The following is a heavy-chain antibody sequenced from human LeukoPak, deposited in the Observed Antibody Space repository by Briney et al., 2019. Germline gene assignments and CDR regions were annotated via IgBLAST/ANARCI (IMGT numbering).Heavy chain of an antibody. CDR1: VGTFSSYA. CDR3: AREGAGEEDAFDI. Sequence: GASVKVSCKASVGTFSSYAISWVRQAPGQGLEWMGGIIPIFGTANYAQKFQGRVTITADESTSTAYMELSSLRSEGTAVYYCAREGAGEEDAFDIWGQGTMVTVSS. V-gene: IGHV1-69*13. D-gene: IGHD3-16*01. CDR2: IIPIFGTA. J-gene: IGHJ3*02.